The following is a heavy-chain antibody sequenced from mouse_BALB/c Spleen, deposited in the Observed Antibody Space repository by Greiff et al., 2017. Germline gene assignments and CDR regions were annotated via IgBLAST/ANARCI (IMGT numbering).Heavy chain of an antibody. CDR1: GYTFTSYW. Sequence: QVQLQQPGAELVKPGASVKLSCKASGYTFTSYWMHWVKQRPGQGLEWIGEINPSNGRTNYNEKFKSKATLTVDKSSSTAYMQLSSLTSEDSAVYYCARFYYGYDYFDYWGQGTTLTVSS. CDR3: ARFYYGYDYFDY. D-gene: IGHD2-2*01. CDR2: INPSNGRT. V-gene: IGHV1S81*02. J-gene: IGHJ2*01.